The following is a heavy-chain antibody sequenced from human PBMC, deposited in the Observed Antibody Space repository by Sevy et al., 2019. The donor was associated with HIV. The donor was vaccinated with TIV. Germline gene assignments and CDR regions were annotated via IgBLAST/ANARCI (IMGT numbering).Heavy chain of an antibody. Sequence: GGSLRLSCAASGLTFTNAWMSWVRQTPGKGPEWVGLIKSKADGGTTDYAEPAKGRFTISRDDSKKMLFLQMDSLKTEDTAVYYCAKYSNLRFFDYWGQGTLVTVSS. CDR2: IKSKADGGTT. CDR1: GLTFTNAW. CDR3: AKYSNLRFFDY. V-gene: IGHV3-15*01. D-gene: IGHD6-13*01. J-gene: IGHJ4*02.